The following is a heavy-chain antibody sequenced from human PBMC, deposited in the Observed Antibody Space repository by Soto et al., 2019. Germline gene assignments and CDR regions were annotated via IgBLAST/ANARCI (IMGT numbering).Heavy chain of an antibody. J-gene: IGHJ4*02. Sequence: ALVKVSCKASGYTFTSYGISWVRQAPGQGLEWMGWISAYNGNTNYAQKLQGRVTMTTDTSTSTAYMELRSLRSDDTAVYYCARGFRYCSGGSCYARYYFDYWGQGTLVTVSS. CDR3: ARGFRYCSGGSCYARYYFDY. CDR2: ISAYNGNT. V-gene: IGHV1-18*01. CDR1: GYTFTSYG. D-gene: IGHD2-15*01.